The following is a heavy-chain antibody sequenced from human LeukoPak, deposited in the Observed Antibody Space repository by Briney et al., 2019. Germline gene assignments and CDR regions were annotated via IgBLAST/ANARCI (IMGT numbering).Heavy chain of an antibody. CDR1: GFTFSSYT. D-gene: IGHD3-22*01. J-gene: IGHJ4*02. CDR2: IDSSTTYI. V-gene: IGHV3-21*01. Sequence: GGSLRLSCAASGFTFSSYTINWVRQAPGKGLEWVSSIDSSTTYIYYADSVKGRFTISRDNSKNTLYLQMNSLRAEDTAVYYCARDRRSSRYYYDSSGYSDYWGQGTLVTVSS. CDR3: ARDRRSSRYYYDSSGYSDY.